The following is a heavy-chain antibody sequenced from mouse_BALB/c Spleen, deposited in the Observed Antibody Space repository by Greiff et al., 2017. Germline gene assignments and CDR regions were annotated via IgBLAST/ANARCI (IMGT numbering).Heavy chain of an antibody. Sequence: VQLQESGAELARPGASVKLSCKASGYTFTSYWMQWVKQRPGQGLEWIGAIYPGDGDTRYTQKFKGKATLTADKSSSTAYMQLSSLASEDSAVYYCARPCYYGSSYGYLDDWGAGTTVTVSS. V-gene: IGHV1-87*01. J-gene: IGHJ1*01. CDR3: ARPCYYGSSYGYLDD. CDR2: IYPGDGDT. CDR1: GYTFTSYW. D-gene: IGHD1-1*01.